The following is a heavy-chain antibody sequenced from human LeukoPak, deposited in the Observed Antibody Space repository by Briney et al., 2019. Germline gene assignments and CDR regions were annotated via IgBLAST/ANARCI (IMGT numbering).Heavy chain of an antibody. CDR3: ARGRSGGMDV. D-gene: IGHD1-14*01. J-gene: IGHJ6*02. CDR2: INHSGST. CDR1: GGSFRGYY. Sequence: SETLSLTCAVYGGSFRGYYWSWIRQPPGKGLEWIGEINHSGSTNYNPSLKSRVTISVDTSKNQFSLKLSSVTAADTAVYYCARGRSGGMDVWGQGTTVTVSS. V-gene: IGHV4-34*01.